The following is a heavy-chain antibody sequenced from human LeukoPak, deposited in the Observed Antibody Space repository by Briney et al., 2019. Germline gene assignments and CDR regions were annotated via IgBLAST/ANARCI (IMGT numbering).Heavy chain of an antibody. CDR1: GGSISGYY. D-gene: IGHD6-19*01. Sequence: SETLSLTCTVSGGSISGYYWSWIRQPAGKGLEWIGRIYTSGSTNYNPSLKSRVTMSVDKSKNQFSLKLSSVTAADTAVYYFARDSPGYSSGWYHFDHWGQGTLVTVSS. V-gene: IGHV4-4*07. J-gene: IGHJ4*02. CDR3: ARDSPGYSSGWYHFDH. CDR2: IYTSGST.